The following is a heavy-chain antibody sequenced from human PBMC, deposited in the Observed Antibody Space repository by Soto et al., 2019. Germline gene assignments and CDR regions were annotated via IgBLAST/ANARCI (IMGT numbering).Heavy chain of an antibody. Sequence: GGSLRLSCAASGFTFSNAWMSWVRQAPGKGLEWVGRIKSKTDGGTTDYAAPVKGRFTISRDDSKNTLYLQMNSLKTEDTAVYYCTTGITIFGVKDDPPRQIYYFDYWGQGTLVTVSS. D-gene: IGHD3-3*01. CDR2: IKSKTDGGTT. J-gene: IGHJ4*02. CDR3: TTGITIFGVKDDPPRQIYYFDY. CDR1: GFTFSNAW. V-gene: IGHV3-15*01.